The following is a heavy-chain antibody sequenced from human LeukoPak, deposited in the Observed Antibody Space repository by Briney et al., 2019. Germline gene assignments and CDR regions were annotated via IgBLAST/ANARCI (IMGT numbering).Heavy chain of an antibody. V-gene: IGHV1-8*01. CDR3: ARGTYYYGSGSSNWFDP. D-gene: IGHD3-10*01. CDR1: GYRFTSYD. J-gene: IGHJ5*02. CDR2: MNPNSGNT. Sequence: ASVKVSCKASGYRFTSYDINWVRQATGQGLEWMGWMNPNSGNTGYAQKLQGRVTMTRNTSISTAYMELSSLRSEDTAVYYCARGTYYYGSGSSNWFDPWGQGTLVTVSS.